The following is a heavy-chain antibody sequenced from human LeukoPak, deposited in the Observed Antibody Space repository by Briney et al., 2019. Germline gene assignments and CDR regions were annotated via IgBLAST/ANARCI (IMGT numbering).Heavy chain of an antibody. CDR3: ARVGYSYGHDNGYYFDY. CDR1: GYTFTSYD. Sequence: ASVKVSCKASGYTFTSYDINWVRQATGQGLEWMGWMNPNSGNTGYAQKFQGRVTMTRNTSISTAYMELSSLRSEDTAVHYCARVGYSYGHDNGYYFDYWGQGTLVTVSS. CDR2: MNPNSGNT. J-gene: IGHJ4*02. V-gene: IGHV1-8*01. D-gene: IGHD5-18*01.